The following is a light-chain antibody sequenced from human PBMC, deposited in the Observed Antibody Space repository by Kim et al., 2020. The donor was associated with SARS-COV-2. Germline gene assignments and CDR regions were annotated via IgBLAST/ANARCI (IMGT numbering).Light chain of an antibody. CDR1: QSINTN. Sequence: EIVMTQSPATLSVSPGERVTLSCRASQSINTNLAWYQHKPGQAPRLLIYAASTRATGVATRFSGSGSGTEFTLTISSLQSEDFAVYYCQQYDNWLYTFGQGTKLEI. CDR2: AAS. CDR3: QQYDNWLYT. V-gene: IGKV3-15*01. J-gene: IGKJ2*01.